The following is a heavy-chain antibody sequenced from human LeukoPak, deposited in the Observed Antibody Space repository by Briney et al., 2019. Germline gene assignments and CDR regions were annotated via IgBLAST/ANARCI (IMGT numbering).Heavy chain of an antibody. Sequence: ASVKVSCKASGYTFTNYGITWVRQATGQGLEWMGWISTNIGNTNYGQKFQGRVTMTTDTSTTTAYMELRGLRSDDTAVYYCARDLIVTGLGGYWGQGTLVTVSS. CDR2: ISTNIGNT. CDR1: GYTFTNYG. CDR3: ARDLIVTGLGGY. J-gene: IGHJ4*02. V-gene: IGHV1-18*01. D-gene: IGHD2-21*02.